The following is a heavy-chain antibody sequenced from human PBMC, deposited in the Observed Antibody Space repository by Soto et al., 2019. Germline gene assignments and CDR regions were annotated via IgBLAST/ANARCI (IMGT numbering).Heavy chain of an antibody. Sequence: GESLKISCKGSGYSFTSYWIGWVSQMPGKGLEWMGIIYPGDSDTRYSPSFQGQVTISADKSISTAYLQWSSLKASDTAMYYCARHWMYYYDSSGYSSEGFDYWGQGTLVTFSS. V-gene: IGHV5-51*01. CDR1: GYSFTSYW. CDR3: ARHWMYYYDSSGYSSEGFDY. CDR2: IYPGDSDT. J-gene: IGHJ4*02. D-gene: IGHD3-22*01.